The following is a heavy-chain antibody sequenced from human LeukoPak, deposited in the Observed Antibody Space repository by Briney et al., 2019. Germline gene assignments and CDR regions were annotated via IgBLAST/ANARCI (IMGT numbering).Heavy chain of an antibody. V-gene: IGHV3-53*01. CDR1: GFTVSSNY. D-gene: IGHD2-2*01. CDR3: ARDSSLDPSLCSSTSCYGGHDAFDI. Sequence: PGGSLRLSCAASGFTVSSNYMSWVRQAPGKGLEWVSVIYSGGSTYYADSVKGRFTISRDNSKNTLYLQMNSLRAEDTAVYYCARDSSLDPSLCSSTSCYGGHDAFDIWGQGTMVTVSS. CDR2: IYSGGST. J-gene: IGHJ3*02.